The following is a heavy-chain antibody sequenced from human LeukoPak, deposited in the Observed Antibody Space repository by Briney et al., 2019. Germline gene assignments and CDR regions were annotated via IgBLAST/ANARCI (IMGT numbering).Heavy chain of an antibody. CDR1: GFTFGDYA. D-gene: IGHD4-17*01. CDR2: INWVGDTT. Sequence: GGSLRLSGAASGFTFGDYAVHWVRQAPGKGLQWISSINWVGDTTSYADSVKGRFTISRDNTKSSLYLQMHSLRSEDTALYYCAKDRQYGDYGGGDFFDSWGQGTLVTVSS. V-gene: IGHV3-43D*03. J-gene: IGHJ5*01. CDR3: AKDRQYGDYGGGDFFDS.